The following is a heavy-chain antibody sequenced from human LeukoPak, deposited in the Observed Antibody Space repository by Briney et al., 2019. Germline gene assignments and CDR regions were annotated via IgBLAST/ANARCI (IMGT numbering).Heavy chain of an antibody. Sequence: GGSLRLSCGASGFTFSVYWMHWIRQTPGKGLVWVSRVNSDGSNAKYADSVKGRFTISRDNAKSTLFLQMNSVRAEDSAVYYCVRGNTWFFDFWGQGTPVTVSS. V-gene: IGHV3-74*01. CDR1: GFTFSVYW. J-gene: IGHJ4*02. CDR3: VRGNTWFFDF. CDR2: VNSDGSNA. D-gene: IGHD3-9*01.